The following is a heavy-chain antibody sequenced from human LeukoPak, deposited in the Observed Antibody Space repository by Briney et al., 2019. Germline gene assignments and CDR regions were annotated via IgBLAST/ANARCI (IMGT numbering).Heavy chain of an antibody. CDR2: INHSGST. CDR1: GGSFSGYY. J-gene: IGHJ4*02. CDR3: ARVHAYYFDY. V-gene: IGHV4-34*01. Sequence: SETLSLTCAVYGGSFSGYYWSWIRQPPGKGLEWIGEINHSGSTNYNPSLKSRVTISVDTSKNQFSLKLSSVTAADTAVYYCARVHAYYFDYWGQGTLVTVSS.